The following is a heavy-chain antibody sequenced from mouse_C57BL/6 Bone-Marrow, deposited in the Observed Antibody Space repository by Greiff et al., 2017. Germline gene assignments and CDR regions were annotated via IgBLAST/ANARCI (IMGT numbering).Heavy chain of an antibody. D-gene: IGHD2-5*01. J-gene: IGHJ4*01. CDR2: IDPSDSYT. CDR3: ARSAYYSNLYAMDY. CDR1: GFNIKDDY. V-gene: IGHV1-69*01. Sequence: VQGVESGAELVRPGASVKLSCTASGFNIKDDYMHWVKQRPEQGLEWIGWIDPSDSYTNYNQKFKGKSTLTVDKSSSTAYMQLSSLTSEDSAVYYCARSAYYSNLYAMDYWGQGTSVTVSS.